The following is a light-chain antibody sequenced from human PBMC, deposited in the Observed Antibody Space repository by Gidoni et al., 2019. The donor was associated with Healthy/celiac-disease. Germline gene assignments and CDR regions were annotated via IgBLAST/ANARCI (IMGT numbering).Light chain of an antibody. Sequence: PGQRVTISCSGSRSNIGSNTVNWYQQLPGTAPKLLIYSNNQRPSGVPDRFSGSKSGTSASLAISGLQSEDEADYYCAAWDDSLNGLVFGGGTKLTVL. V-gene: IGLV1-44*01. CDR2: SNN. CDR1: RSNIGSNT. CDR3: AAWDDSLNGLV. J-gene: IGLJ2*01.